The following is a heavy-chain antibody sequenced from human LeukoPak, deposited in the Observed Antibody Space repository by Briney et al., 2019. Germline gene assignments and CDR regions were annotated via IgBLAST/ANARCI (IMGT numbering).Heavy chain of an antibody. CDR3: VRDIYGYNPFDY. Sequence: PGGSLRLSCAASGFTVSSNYMSWVRQAPGKGLEWVSVIYSGGTTKYAGSVEGRFTIPRDNSKNTVFLQMNSLRAEDTAVYYCVRDIYGYNPFDYWGQGTLVTVSS. V-gene: IGHV3-53*01. J-gene: IGHJ4*02. CDR2: IYSGGTT. D-gene: IGHD5-24*01. CDR1: GFTVSSNY.